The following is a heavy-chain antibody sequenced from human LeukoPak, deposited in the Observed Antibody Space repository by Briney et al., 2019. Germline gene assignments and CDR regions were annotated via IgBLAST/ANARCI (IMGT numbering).Heavy chain of an antibody. CDR1: GRALNSRNQY. Sequence: SETLSLTCTVVGRALNSRNQYWGWIRQSPGKGLEWIGSIYYSGSVNENPSLQSRVTISVDTSRNQFSLKLTSMTVADTAVYFCARRVATSGNFFDYWGPGTLVTVS. CDR3: ARRVATSGNFFDY. D-gene: IGHD3-3*01. J-gene: IGHJ4*02. CDR2: IYYSGSV. V-gene: IGHV4-39*01.